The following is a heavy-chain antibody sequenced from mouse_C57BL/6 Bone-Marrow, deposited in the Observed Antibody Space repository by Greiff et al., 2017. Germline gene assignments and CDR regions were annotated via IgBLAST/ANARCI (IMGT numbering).Heavy chain of an antibody. CDR1: GYTFTSYW. CDR3: ARGLRRRGAWFAY. CDR2: IGPSDSYT. J-gene: IGHJ3*01. D-gene: IGHD2-2*01. V-gene: IGHV1-50*01. Sequence: QVQLQQPGAELVKPGASVKLSCKASGYTFTSYWMQWVKQRPGQGLEWIGEIGPSDSYTNYNQKFKGKATLTVDTSSSTAYMQLSSLTSEDSAVYYCARGLRRRGAWFAYWGQGTLVTVSA.